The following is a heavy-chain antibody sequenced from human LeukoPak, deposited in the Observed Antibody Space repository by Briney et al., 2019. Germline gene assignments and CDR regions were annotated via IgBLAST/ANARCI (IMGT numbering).Heavy chain of an antibody. V-gene: IGHV3-9*01. Sequence: GGSLRLSCTTSGFTFSDYAMHWVRQAPGRGLQWVSGISWNAGAIGYADSVRGRFTISRDNAKNSLYLQMNSLRAEDTAVYYCARDRGGYSYGSGYWGQGTLVTVSS. CDR2: ISWNAGAI. J-gene: IGHJ4*02. CDR3: ARDRGGYSYGSGY. D-gene: IGHD5-18*01. CDR1: GFTFSDYA.